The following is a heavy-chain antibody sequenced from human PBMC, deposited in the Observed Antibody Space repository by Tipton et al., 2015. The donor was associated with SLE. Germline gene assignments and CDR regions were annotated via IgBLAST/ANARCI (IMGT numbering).Heavy chain of an antibody. CDR3: AKDYNHDNADYN. D-gene: IGHD4-17*01. CDR1: GGSIRSSRHF. CDR2: LYYSGNT. V-gene: IGHV4-39*07. J-gene: IGHJ4*02. Sequence: TLSLTCTVSGGSIRSSRHFWGWIRQPPGKGLEWIGVLYYSGNTYYNPSLKSRLTISVDTSENHFSLNLNSVTAADTAVYYCAKDYNHDNADYNWGQGTLVTVSS.